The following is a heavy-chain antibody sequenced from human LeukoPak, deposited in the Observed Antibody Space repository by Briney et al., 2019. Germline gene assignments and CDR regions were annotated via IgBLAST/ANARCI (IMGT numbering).Heavy chain of an antibody. CDR2: ISAYNGNT. CDR1: GYTFTSYG. V-gene: IGHV1-18*01. J-gene: IGHJ6*03. CDR3: ARSPGSSYSSGWYYYYYYMDV. D-gene: IGHD6-19*01. Sequence: ASVKVSCKASGYTFTSYGISWVRQAPGQGLEWMGWISAYNGNTNYAQKLQGRVTMTTDTSTSTAYMELRSLRSDDTAVYYCARSPGSSYSSGWYYYYYYMDVWGKGTTVTVSS.